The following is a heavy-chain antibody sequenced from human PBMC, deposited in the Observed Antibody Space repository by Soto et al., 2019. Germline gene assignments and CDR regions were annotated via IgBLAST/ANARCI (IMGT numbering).Heavy chain of an antibody. CDR3: ARAAPYGYDY. CDR2: ISSTSRNI. V-gene: IGHV3-48*02. CDR1: GFTFSDYG. D-gene: IGHD4-17*01. J-gene: IGHJ4*02. Sequence: PWGSLRLSCAASGFTFSDYGMNWVRQAPGRGLEWVAYISSTSRNIYNADSVKGRFTISRDNAKNSLYLQMNSLRDEDTAVYYCARAAPYGYDYWGQGTLVTVSS.